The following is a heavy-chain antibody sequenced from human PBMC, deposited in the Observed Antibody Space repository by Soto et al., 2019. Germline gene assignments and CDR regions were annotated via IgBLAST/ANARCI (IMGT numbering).Heavy chain of an antibody. D-gene: IGHD3-10*01. CDR3: ARDTITMVLE. CDR2: IYYSGST. Sequence: SETLSLTCTVSGGSINSYYWSWIRQPPGKGLEWIGYIYYSGSTNYNPSLKSRVTISVDTSKNQFSLKLSSVTAADTAVYYCARDTITMVLEWGQGTLVTVSS. V-gene: IGHV4-59*01. J-gene: IGHJ4*02. CDR1: GGSINSYY.